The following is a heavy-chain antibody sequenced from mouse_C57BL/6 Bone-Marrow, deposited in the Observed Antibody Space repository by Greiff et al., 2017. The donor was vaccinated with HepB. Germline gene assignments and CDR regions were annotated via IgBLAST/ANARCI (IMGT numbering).Heavy chain of an antibody. CDR2: ISSGSSTI. J-gene: IGHJ1*03. CDR1: GFTFSDYG. CDR3: ARGYFDV. Sequence: EVQRVESGGGLVKPGGSLKLSCAASGFTFSDYGMHWVRQAPEKGLEWVAYISSGSSTIYYADTVTGRFTISRDNAKNTLFLQMTSLRSEDTAMYYCARGYFDVWGTGTTVTVSS. V-gene: IGHV5-17*01.